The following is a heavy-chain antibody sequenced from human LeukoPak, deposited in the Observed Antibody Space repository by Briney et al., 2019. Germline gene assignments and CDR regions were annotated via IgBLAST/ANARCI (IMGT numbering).Heavy chain of an antibody. J-gene: IGHJ4*02. Sequence: GGSLRLSCAASGFTFSSYWMNWVRQAPGKGLEWVSYISSSSSTIYYADSVKGRFTISRDNAKNSLYLQMNSLRAEDTAVYYCARDSGPLITFGGVFFDYWGQGTLVTVSS. D-gene: IGHD3-16*01. V-gene: IGHV3-48*01. CDR2: ISSSSSTI. CDR1: GFTFSSYW. CDR3: ARDSGPLITFGGVFFDY.